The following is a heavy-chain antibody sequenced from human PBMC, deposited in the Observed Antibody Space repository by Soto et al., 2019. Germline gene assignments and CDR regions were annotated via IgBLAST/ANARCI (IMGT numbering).Heavy chain of an antibody. Sequence: KASETLSLTCAVYGGSFSGYYRSWIRQPPGKGLEWIGEINHSGSTNYNPSLKSRVTISVDTSKNQFSLKLSSVTAADTAVYYCAREVKGFLESPDYYYYMDVWGKGTTVTVSS. CDR2: INHSGST. CDR3: AREVKGFLESPDYYYYMDV. D-gene: IGHD3-3*01. V-gene: IGHV4-34*01. J-gene: IGHJ6*03. CDR1: GGSFSGYY.